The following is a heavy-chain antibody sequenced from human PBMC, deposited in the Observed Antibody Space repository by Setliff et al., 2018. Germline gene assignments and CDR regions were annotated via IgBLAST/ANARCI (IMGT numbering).Heavy chain of an antibody. CDR3: ARVGMTAVTSSYFHY. J-gene: IGHJ1*01. CDR1: GASISTTYYY. Sequence: SETLSLTCSVSGASISTTYYYWDWIRQHPGKGLEWIGYIYYSGSTSYYNPSLKSRVTISVDTSKNQFSLHLNSVTAADTAVYFCARVGMTAVTSSYFHYWGQGTLVTVSS. CDR2: IYYSGSTS. V-gene: IGHV4-31*03. D-gene: IGHD4-17*01.